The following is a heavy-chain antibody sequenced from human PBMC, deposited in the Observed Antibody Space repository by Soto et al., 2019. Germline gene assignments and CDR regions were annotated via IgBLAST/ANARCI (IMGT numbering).Heavy chain of an antibody. CDR2: IYHSGST. V-gene: IGHV4-30-2*01. Sequence: QLQLQESGSGLVKPSQTLSLTCAVSGGSISSGGYSWSWIRQPPGKGLEWIGYIYHSGSTYYNPSLKSRVTISVDRSKNQFSLKLSPVTAADTAVYYCARAHYGDYGYGMDVWGLGTTVTVSS. CDR1: GGSISSGGYS. J-gene: IGHJ6*02. D-gene: IGHD4-17*01. CDR3: ARAHYGDYGYGMDV.